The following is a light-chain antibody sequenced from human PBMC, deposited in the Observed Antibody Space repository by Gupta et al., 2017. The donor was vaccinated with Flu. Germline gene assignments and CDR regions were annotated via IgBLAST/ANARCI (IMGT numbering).Light chain of an antibody. Sequence: VLTQSPGPLSLSPGETATLSCGASQTVNADHLAWYQQRPGQAPRLLIYGSSNRATGTPDRFSGRGSGADFTLTISRLEPEDFAVYYCQHYGSSLMYTFGQGTKVEVK. J-gene: IGKJ2*01. V-gene: IGKV3-20*01. CDR2: GSS. CDR1: QTVNADH. CDR3: QHYGSSLMYT.